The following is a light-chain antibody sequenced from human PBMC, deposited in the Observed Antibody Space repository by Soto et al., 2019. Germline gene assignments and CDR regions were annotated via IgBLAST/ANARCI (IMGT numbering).Light chain of an antibody. Sequence: ESVLTQSPGTLSLSPGERATHSCRASQSVSSDLAWYHQKPGQAPRLLIYGASTRATGIPARFSGSGSGTEFTLTINSLQSEDFAVYYCQQYNNWPRTFGQGTKVDIK. V-gene: IGKV3-15*01. CDR2: GAS. CDR3: QQYNNWPRT. J-gene: IGKJ1*01. CDR1: QSVSSD.